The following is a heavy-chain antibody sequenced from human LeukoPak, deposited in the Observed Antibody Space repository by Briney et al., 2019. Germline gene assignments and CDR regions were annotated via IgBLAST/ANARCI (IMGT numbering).Heavy chain of an antibody. CDR1: GASISSYY. V-gene: IGHV4-59*01. Sequence: SSETLSLTCTVSGASISSYYWSWVRQPPGKGLEWIGYIYYSGSTNYNPSLKSRVTITVDTSKNQFSLKLSSVTAADTAVYYCARVDTALVTFDYWGQGTLLTVSS. J-gene: IGHJ4*02. D-gene: IGHD5-18*01. CDR3: ARVDTALVTFDY. CDR2: IYYSGST.